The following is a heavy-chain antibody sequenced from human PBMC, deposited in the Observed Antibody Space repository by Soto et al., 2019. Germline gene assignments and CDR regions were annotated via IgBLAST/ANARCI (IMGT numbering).Heavy chain of an antibody. V-gene: IGHV4-30-4*01. CDR2: IYYSGST. CDR3: ASVVDTAMVPDY. Sequence: SETLSLTCTVSGGSISSGDYYWSWIRQPPGKGLEWIGYIYYSGSTYYNPSLKSRATISVDTSKNQFSLKLSAVTAADTAVYYCASVVDTAMVPDYWGQGTLVTVSS. CDR1: GGSISSGDYY. D-gene: IGHD5-18*01. J-gene: IGHJ4*02.